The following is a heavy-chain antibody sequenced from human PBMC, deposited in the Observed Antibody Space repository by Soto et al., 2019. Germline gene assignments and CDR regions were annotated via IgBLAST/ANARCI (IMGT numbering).Heavy chain of an antibody. V-gene: IGHV3-9*01. Sequence: LRLSCAASGFTFDDYAMHWVRQAPGKGLEWVSGISWNSGSIDYADSVKGRFTISRDNAKKSLYLQMNSLRVEDTALYYCAKGRTYYYYAVDVWGQGTTVTVSS. CDR3: AKGRTYYYYAVDV. CDR1: GFTFDDYA. CDR2: ISWNSGSI. J-gene: IGHJ6*02.